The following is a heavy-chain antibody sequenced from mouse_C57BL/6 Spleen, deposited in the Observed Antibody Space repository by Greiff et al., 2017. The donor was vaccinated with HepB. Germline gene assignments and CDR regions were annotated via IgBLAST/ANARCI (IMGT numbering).Heavy chain of an antibody. CDR2: INPSSGYT. V-gene: IGHV1-4*01. CDR3: ARHEYGLAY. CDR1: GYTFTSYT. D-gene: IGHD1-2*01. J-gene: IGHJ3*01. Sequence: QVQLQQSGAELARPGASVKMSCKASGYTFTSYTMHWVKQRPGQGLEWIGYINPSSGYTKYNQKFKDKATLTADKSSSTAYMQLSSLTAEDSAVYYCARHEYGLAYWGQGTLVTVSA.